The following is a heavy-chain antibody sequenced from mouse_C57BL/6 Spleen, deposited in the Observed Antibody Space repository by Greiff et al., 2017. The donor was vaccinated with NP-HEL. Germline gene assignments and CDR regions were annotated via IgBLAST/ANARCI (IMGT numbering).Heavy chain of an antibody. CDR1: GYSITSGYY. J-gene: IGHJ2*01. D-gene: IGHD3-2*02. V-gene: IGHV3-6*01. Sequence: EVQLQESGPGLVKPSQSLSLTCSVTGYSITSGYYWNWIRQFPGNKLEWMGYISYDGSNNYNPSLKNRISITRDTSKNQFFLKLNSVTTEDTATYYCARERDSSGPFDYWGQGTTLTVSS. CDR3: ARERDSSGPFDY. CDR2: ISYDGSN.